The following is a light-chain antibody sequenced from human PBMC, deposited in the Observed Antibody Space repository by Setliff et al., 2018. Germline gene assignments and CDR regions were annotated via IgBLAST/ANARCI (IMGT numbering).Light chain of an antibody. Sequence: QSVLAQAASVSGSPGQSITISCTGTSSDIGVYNYVSWYQQHPGKAPKVLIYRKNSRPSGVTDRCSGSTAGTSASLAITGLQAEDEADYYCQSYDNSVIAVLFGGGTKVTVL. CDR3: QSYDNSVIAVL. J-gene: IGLJ3*02. CDR2: RKN. CDR1: SSDIGVYNY. V-gene: IGLV2-14*03.